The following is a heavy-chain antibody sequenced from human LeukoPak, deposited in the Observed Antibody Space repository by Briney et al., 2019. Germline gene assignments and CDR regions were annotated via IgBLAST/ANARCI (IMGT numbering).Heavy chain of an antibody. J-gene: IGHJ4*02. CDR1: GGSTSNYF. CDR2: IHTSGST. D-gene: IGHD3-3*01. Sequence: SETLSVTCTVSGGSTSNYFCTWLRQSAGKGLEWIGRIHTSGSTNYNPSLKSRVSMSVDTSKNQFSLKLSSVTAADTAVYYCARDPEGHGYYFDYWGQGALVTVSS. V-gene: IGHV4-4*07. CDR3: ARDPEGHGYYFDY.